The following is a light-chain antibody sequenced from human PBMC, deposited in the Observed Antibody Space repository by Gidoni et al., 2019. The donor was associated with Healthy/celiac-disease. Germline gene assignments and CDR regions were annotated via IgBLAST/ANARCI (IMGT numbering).Light chain of an antibody. CDR3: QAWDSSTGV. Sequence: SYELTQPPSVSVSPGQTASITCSGDKLGDKYACWYQQKPGQSPVLVIYQASKRPSGIPDRFSGSNSGNTATLTISGTQAMDEADYYCQAWDSSTGVFGGGTKLTVL. V-gene: IGLV3-1*01. J-gene: IGLJ3*02. CDR1: KLGDKY. CDR2: QAS.